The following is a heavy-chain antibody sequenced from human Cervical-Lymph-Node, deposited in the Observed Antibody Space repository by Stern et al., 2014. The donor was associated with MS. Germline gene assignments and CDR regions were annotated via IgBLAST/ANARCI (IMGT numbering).Heavy chain of an antibody. CDR2: IAPDGSST. Sequence: EVQLLESGGGLVQPGGSLRLSCAASGFTFTNYWMHWVRQVPGQGLVWVSRIAPDGSSTNYADSVKGRFSISRDNAKNTLYLQMDSLRPEDTAVYHCVRDKDGYNQWGQGTMVAVSS. V-gene: IGHV3-74*01. D-gene: IGHD5-24*01. J-gene: IGHJ4*02. CDR1: GFTFTNYW. CDR3: VRDKDGYNQ.